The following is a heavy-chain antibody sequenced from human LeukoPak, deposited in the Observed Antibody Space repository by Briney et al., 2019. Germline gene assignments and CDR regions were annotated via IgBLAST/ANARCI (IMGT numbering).Heavy chain of an antibody. Sequence: GASVKVSCKASGYTFTSHIMHWVRQAPGQGLEWMGWINAGNGDTEYSQEFQGRVTITRDTSANTAYMELSSLRSEDTAVYYCASSIAAAGSYYFDLWGRGTLVTVSS. D-gene: IGHD6-13*01. V-gene: IGHV1-3*01. CDR3: ASSIAAAGSYYFDL. CDR2: INAGNGDT. J-gene: IGHJ2*01. CDR1: GYTFTSHI.